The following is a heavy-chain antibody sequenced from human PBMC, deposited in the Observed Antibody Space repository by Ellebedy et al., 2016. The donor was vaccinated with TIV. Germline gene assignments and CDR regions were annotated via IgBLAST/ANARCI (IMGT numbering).Heavy chain of an antibody. Sequence: GESLKISXKGSGYRFSTYWIGWVRQMPGKGLEWMGVIYPGDSDTRYRPSFQGQVTISVDKSISTAYLQWSSLKASDTAMYYCARQPGNKYYEGSGSYFVDYWGQGTLVTVSS. J-gene: IGHJ4*02. CDR3: ARQPGNKYYEGSGSYFVDY. CDR2: IYPGDSDT. V-gene: IGHV5-51*01. D-gene: IGHD3-10*01. CDR1: GYRFSTYW.